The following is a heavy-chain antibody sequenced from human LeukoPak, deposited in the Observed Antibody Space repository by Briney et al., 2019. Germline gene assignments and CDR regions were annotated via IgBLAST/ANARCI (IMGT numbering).Heavy chain of an antibody. J-gene: IGHJ3*02. V-gene: IGHV3-30*03. CDR1: GFXFSNXV. CDR3: ARNVTDAFDI. CDR2: ISHEGSTK. D-gene: IGHD1-14*01. Sequence: GGSLRLSCASSGFXFSNXVXXWVXXAPXKXXEWVAVISHEGSTKLYADTVKARFTISRENAQNTLYLQMNSLRAEDTAVYYCARNVTDAFDIWGQGTMVTVSS.